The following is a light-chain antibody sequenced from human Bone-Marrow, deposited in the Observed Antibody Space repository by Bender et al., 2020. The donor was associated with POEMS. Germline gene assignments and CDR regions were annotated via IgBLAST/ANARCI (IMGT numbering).Light chain of an antibody. CDR2: EVN. V-gene: IGLV2-8*01. CDR1: SSDVGGHNF. CDR3: SSYAGSNILV. J-gene: IGLJ2*01. Sequence: QSALTQPPSASGSPGQSVTISCTGTSSDVGGHNFVSWYQQHPGRAPKIMIFEVNQRASGVPDRFSGSKSGNAASLTVSGLQAEDEADYYCSSYAGSNILVFGGGTRLTVL.